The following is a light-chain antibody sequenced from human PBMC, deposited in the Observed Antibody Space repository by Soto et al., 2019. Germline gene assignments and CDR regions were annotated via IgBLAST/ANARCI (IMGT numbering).Light chain of an antibody. J-gene: IGKJ5*01. CDR3: QNYASVPIT. V-gene: IGKV1-27*01. CDR1: QGISNY. Sequence: DIQMTQSPSSLSASVGDRVIIAWRAIQGISNYLAWYQQKPGKVPKVIIYAASTLQPGVPSRFSGSGSETDFSLTIDSLQPDDIATYYCQNYASVPITFGQVTRLEIK. CDR2: AAS.